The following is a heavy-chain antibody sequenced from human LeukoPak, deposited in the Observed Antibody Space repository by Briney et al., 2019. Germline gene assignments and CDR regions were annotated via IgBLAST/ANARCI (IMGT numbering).Heavy chain of an antibody. V-gene: IGHV4-34*01. D-gene: IGHD3-10*01. CDR3: ARGTRPITMVRNMIWVSGEYCQH. CDR2: INHSGST. Sequence: SETLSLTCAAYGGSFSGYYRSWIRQPPGKGLEWIGEINHSGSTNYNPSLKSRVTISVDTSKNQFSLKLSSVTAADTAVYYCARGTRPITMVRNMIWVSGEYCQHWGQGTLVTVSS. J-gene: IGHJ1*01. CDR1: GGSFSGYY.